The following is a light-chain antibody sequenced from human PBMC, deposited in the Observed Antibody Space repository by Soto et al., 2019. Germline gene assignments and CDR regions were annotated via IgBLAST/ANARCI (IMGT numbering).Light chain of an antibody. CDR1: SSNIGSNT. CDR2: SNN. V-gene: IGLV1-44*01. J-gene: IGLJ1*01. Sequence: QSVLTQPPSASGTPGQRVTISSSGSSSNIGSNTVNWYQQLPGTAPKLLIYSNNQRPSGVPDRFSGSKSGTSASLAISGRQSEDEADYYCAAWDDSLNGYVFGTGTKLTVL. CDR3: AAWDDSLNGYV.